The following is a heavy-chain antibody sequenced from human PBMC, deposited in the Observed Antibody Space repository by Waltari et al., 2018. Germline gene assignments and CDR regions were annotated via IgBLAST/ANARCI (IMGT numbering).Heavy chain of an antibody. Sequence: QVQLVQSGAEVKKPGASVKVSCKASGYTFTGYYMHWVRQAPGQGLEWMGRINPNSGGTNYAQKVQGRVTMTRDTSISTAYMELSRLRSDDTAVYYCARDDYYDSSGYGWGQGTLVTVSS. CDR3: ARDDYYDSSGYG. CDR1: GYTFTGYY. V-gene: IGHV1-2*06. D-gene: IGHD3-22*01. J-gene: IGHJ4*02. CDR2: INPNSGGT.